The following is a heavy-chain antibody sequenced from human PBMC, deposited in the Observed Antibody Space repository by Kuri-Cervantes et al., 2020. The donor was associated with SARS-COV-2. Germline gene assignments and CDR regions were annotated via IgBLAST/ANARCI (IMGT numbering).Heavy chain of an antibody. CDR2: IYHSGST. J-gene: IGHJ2*01. V-gene: IGHV4-38-2*01. Sequence: SETLSLTCAVSGYSISSGYYWGWIRQPPGKGLEWIAIIYHSGSTYYNPSLKSRVTISLDTSKNQFSLKLSSVTAADTAVYYCARVRYRSSTSCRLGWYFDLWGRGTLVTVSS. D-gene: IGHD2-2*01. CDR3: ARVRYRSSTSCRLGWYFDL. CDR1: GYSISSGYY.